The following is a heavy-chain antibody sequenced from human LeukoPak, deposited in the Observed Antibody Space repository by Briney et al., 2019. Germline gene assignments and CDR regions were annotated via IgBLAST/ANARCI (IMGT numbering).Heavy chain of an antibody. CDR2: ISTTVGNT. V-gene: IGHV3-23*01. CDR3: TKRAEFGGFDP. CDR1: GFTFSTSA. J-gene: IGHJ5*02. Sequence: GGSLRLSCAASGFTFSTSAMSWVRQAPGKGLDWVSSISTTVGNTYYADSVKDRFTISRDNSNHTLYLQMNSLTAEDTAVYYCTKRAEFGGFDPWGQGTLVTVSS. D-gene: IGHD3-10*01.